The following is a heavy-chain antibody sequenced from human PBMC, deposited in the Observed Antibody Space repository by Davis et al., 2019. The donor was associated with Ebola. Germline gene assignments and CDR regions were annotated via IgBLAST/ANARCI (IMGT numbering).Heavy chain of an antibody. CDR1: GGPISSSTYY. Sequence: SETLSLTCAVSGGPISSSTYYWGWIRQPPGKGPEWIGSIYNSGRTYYNPSLESRVTISVDTSKKQLSLKLTSVTSTDTAVYYCARPVSPGYTYGYYYDDMDVWGQWTTVTVSS. V-gene: IGHV4-39*01. D-gene: IGHD5-18*01. CDR2: IYNSGRT. CDR3: ARPVSPGYTYGYYYDDMDV. J-gene: IGHJ6*02.